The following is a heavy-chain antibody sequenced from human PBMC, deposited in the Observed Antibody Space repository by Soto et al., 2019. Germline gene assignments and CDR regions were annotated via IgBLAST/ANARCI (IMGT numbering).Heavy chain of an antibody. Sequence: GGSLRLSCAASGCTFSSYDMHWVRQATGKGLEWVSAIGTAGDTYYPGSVKGRFTISRENAKNSLYLQMNSLRAEDTAVYYCARDRAPGRYDFWSGYTYYYYGMDVWGQGTTVTVSS. CDR1: GCTFSSYD. J-gene: IGHJ6*02. CDR2: IGTAGDT. CDR3: ARDRAPGRYDFWSGYTYYYYGMDV. D-gene: IGHD3-3*01. V-gene: IGHV3-13*01.